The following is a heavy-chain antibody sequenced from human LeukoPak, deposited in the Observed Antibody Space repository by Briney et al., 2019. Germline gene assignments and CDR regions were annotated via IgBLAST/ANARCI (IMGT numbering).Heavy chain of an antibody. V-gene: IGHV4-30-4*08. CDR2: IYNTGST. J-gene: IGHJ4*02. D-gene: IGHD6-13*01. CDR1: GGSISSGDYY. Sequence: SQTLSLTCTVSGGSISSGDYYWSWIRQPPGKGLEWIGYIYNTGSTYYNPSLKSRVTISVDTSKNQFSLNLRSVTAADTAVYTCARAGYSSRWGTLDSWGQGTLVTVSS. CDR3: ARAGYSSRWGTLDS.